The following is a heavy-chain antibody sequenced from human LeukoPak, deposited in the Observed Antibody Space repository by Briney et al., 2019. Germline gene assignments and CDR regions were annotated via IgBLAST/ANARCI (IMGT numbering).Heavy chain of an antibody. CDR2: INWNGGST. D-gene: IGHD6-19*01. CDR3: ARNFGIAVAGSIDY. V-gene: IGHV3-20*04. CDR1: GFTLDDYG. J-gene: IGHJ4*02. Sequence: GGSLRLSCAASGFTLDDYGMSWVRQAPGKGLEWVSGINWNGGSTGYADSVKGRFTISRDNAKNSLYLQMNSLRAEDTALYYCARNFGIAVAGSIDYWGQGTLVTVSS.